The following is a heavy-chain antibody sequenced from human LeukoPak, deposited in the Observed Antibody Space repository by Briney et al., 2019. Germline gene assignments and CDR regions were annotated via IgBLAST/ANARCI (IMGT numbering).Heavy chain of an antibody. V-gene: IGHV4-31*03. J-gene: IGHJ5*02. Sequence: SETLSLTCTVSGGSISSGGYYWSWIRQHPGKGLEWIGYIYYSGSTYYNPSLKSRVTISVDTSKNQFSLKLSSVTAANTAVYYCARAEWLGWFDPWGQGTLVTVSS. D-gene: IGHD6-19*01. CDR2: IYYSGST. CDR1: GGSISSGGYY. CDR3: ARAEWLGWFDP.